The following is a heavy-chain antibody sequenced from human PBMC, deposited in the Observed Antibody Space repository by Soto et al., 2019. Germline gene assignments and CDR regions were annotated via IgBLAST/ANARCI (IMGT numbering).Heavy chain of an antibody. J-gene: IGHJ4*02. Sequence: SVTLLHTNTVSGANIRSGDYFWRWNRQSPGKGLEWIGYIYDSGSSYYNPSLKSRVTMSVDTSKNQFSLKLRSVTAADTAVYYCAREKGYTSGPKNLDFCGQGPRVT. CDR3: AREKGYTSGPKNLDF. CDR1: GANIRSGDYF. CDR2: IYDSGSS. D-gene: IGHD5-12*01. V-gene: IGHV4-30-4*01.